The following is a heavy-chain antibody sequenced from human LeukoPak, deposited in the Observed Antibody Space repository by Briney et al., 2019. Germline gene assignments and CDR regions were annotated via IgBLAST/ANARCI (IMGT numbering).Heavy chain of an antibody. J-gene: IGHJ3*02. V-gene: IGHV3-49*04. CDR3: ASVRWLQSI. D-gene: IGHD5-24*01. Sequence: GGSLRLSCTASGFTFGDYAMSWVRQAPGKGLEWVGFIRSKAYGGTTEYAASVKGRFTISRDDSKSIAYLQMNSLKTEDTAVYYCASVRWLQSIWGQGTMVTVSS. CDR2: IRSKAYGGTT. CDR1: GFTFGDYA.